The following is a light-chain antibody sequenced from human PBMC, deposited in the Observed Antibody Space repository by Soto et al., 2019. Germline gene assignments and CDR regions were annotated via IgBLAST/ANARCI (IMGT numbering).Light chain of an antibody. J-gene: IGKJ4*01. Sequence: EIALTQSPATLSMFPGGRATLSCRASQSIGSYLAWYQQKPGQTPRLLIYGATTRATGIPARFSGIGSGTEFTLIISSLQSEDFAIYYCQHYNNWPRSFGGGTKVDIK. V-gene: IGKV3-15*01. CDR3: QHYNNWPRS. CDR2: GAT. CDR1: QSIGSY.